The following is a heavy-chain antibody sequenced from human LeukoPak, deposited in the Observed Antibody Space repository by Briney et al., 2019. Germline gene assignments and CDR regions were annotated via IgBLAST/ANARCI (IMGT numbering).Heavy chain of an antibody. D-gene: IGHD5-18*01. Sequence: GGSLGLSCAASGFTFSSYAMSWVRQAPGKGLEWVSAISGSGGSTYYADSVKGRFTISRVNSKNTLYLQMNSLRAEDTAVYYCAKDQRGYSYGYSDYWGQGTLVTVSS. CDR1: GFTFSSYA. V-gene: IGHV3-23*01. J-gene: IGHJ4*02. CDR3: AKDQRGYSYGYSDY. CDR2: ISGSGGST.